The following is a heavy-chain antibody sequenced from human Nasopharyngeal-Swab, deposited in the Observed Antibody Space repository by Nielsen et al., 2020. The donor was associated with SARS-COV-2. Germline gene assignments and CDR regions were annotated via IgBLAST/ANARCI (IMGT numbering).Heavy chain of an antibody. Sequence: GESLKISCTPSGFTFSDYAMNWVLLAPGKGLEWVASITSRGDRTYYGDSVKGRFTIFRENYKNTLYLQLNSLRAEDTARYYCARFSRCDDDCPSDYWGQGTLVTVSS. CDR3: ARFSRCDDDCPSDY. CDR1: GFTFSDYA. J-gene: IGHJ4*02. CDR2: ITSRGDRT. D-gene: IGHD2-21*02. V-gene: IGHV3-23*01.